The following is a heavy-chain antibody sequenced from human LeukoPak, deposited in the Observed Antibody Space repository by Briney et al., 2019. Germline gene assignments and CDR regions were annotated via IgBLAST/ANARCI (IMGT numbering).Heavy chain of an antibody. Sequence: GWYLRLSCAASGFTFIIYEMNWVREAPGKGLDWVSYISSICNTIYYADSVKGRFTIPRVNPKHSPFLEMHSLSGQATAVYYCARQQLVLYYDAFDIWGQGTMVTVSS. CDR3: ARQQLVLYYDAFDI. J-gene: IGHJ3*02. CDR1: GFTFIIYE. D-gene: IGHD6-13*01. CDR2: ISSICNTI. V-gene: IGHV3-48*03.